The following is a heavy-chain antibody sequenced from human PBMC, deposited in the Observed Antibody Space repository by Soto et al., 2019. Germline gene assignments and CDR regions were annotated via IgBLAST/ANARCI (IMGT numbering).Heavy chain of an antibody. V-gene: IGHV3-30*18. CDR1: GFIFSRDG. CDR3: AKPKDADIPFDS. CDR2: ISYHGSDI. J-gene: IGHJ4*01. Sequence: QVQLVESGGGVVQPGTSLTLSCAASGFIFSRDGMHWVRQAPGKGLEWVTVISYHGSDIYYADSVKGRFTISRDNSKNTDYLQINSLRPEDTALYYCAKPKDADIPFDSWGHGTLGAVSS. D-gene: IGHD3-9*01.